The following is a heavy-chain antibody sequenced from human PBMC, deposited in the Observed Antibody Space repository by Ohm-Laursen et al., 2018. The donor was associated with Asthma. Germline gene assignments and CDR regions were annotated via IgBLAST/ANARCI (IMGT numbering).Heavy chain of an antibody. D-gene: IGHD6-19*01. CDR1: GYTFTSYG. V-gene: IGHV1-18*01. J-gene: IGHJ3*02. CDR3: ARDRVWGIAVAGDDAFDI. CDR2: ISAYNGNT. Sequence: ASVKVSCKASGYTFTSYGISWVRQAPGQGLEWMGWISAYNGNTNYAQKLQGRVTMTTDTSTSTAYMELRSLRSDDTAVYYCARDRVWGIAVAGDDAFDIWGQGTMVTVSS.